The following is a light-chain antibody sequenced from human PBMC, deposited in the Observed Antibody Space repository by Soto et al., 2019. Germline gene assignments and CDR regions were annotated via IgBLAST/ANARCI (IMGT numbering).Light chain of an antibody. J-gene: IGKJ4*01. CDR1: QSINSL. Sequence: DIQMTQSPSTLSASVGDRVTITCRASQSINSLLAWYQQRPGRAPKVLIYKASSLKSGIPSRFSGSGSGTEFTLTISSLQPDDFATYYCQQYYKYPETFGGGTKVEIK. CDR3: QQYYKYPET. V-gene: IGKV1-5*03. CDR2: KAS.